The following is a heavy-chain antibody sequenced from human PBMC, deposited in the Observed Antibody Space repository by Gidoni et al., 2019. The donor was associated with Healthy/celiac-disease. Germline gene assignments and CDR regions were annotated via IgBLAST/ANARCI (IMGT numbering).Heavy chain of an antibody. Sequence: QVQLVQSGAEVKKPGASVKVSCKASGYTFTSYGISWVRQAPGQGLEWMGWISAYNGNTNYAQKLQGRVTMTTDTSTSTAYMELRSLRSDDTAVYYCARDGAFPWYYDFWSGPQKGFDPWGQGTLVTVSS. CDR1: GYTFTSYG. CDR2: ISAYNGNT. V-gene: IGHV1-18*01. CDR3: ARDGAFPWYYDFWSGPQKGFDP. J-gene: IGHJ5*02. D-gene: IGHD3-3*01.